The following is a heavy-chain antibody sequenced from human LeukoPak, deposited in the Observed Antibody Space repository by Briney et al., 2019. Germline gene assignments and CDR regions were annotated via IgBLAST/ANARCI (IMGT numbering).Heavy chain of an antibody. CDR3: AKAYDSSGYYRMDFDY. CDR2: ISSDGSSK. V-gene: IGHV3-30-3*01. J-gene: IGHJ4*02. Sequence: GRSLRLSCAASGFTFSSHVMHWVRQAPGKGLEWVAVISSDGSSKYYADSVKGRFTISRDNSKNTLYLQMNSLRAEDTAVYYCAKAYDSSGYYRMDFDYWGQGTLVTVSS. CDR1: GFTFSSHV. D-gene: IGHD3-22*01.